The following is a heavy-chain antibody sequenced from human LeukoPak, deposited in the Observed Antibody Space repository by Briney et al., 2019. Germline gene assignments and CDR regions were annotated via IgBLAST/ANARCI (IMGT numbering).Heavy chain of an antibody. CDR2: ISSSGSTI. CDR3: ARGWGYGHDAFDI. CDR1: GFTVSSNY. D-gene: IGHD5-12*01. J-gene: IGHJ3*02. Sequence: GGSLRLSCAASGFTVSSNYMSWVRQAPGKGLEWVSYISSSGSTIYYADSVKGRFTISRDNARDSLYLQMNSLRVEDTAVYYCARGWGYGHDAFDIWGQGTMVTVSS. V-gene: IGHV3-11*04.